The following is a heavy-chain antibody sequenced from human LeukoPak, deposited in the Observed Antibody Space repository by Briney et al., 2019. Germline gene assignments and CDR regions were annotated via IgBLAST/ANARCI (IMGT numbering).Heavy chain of an antibody. CDR2: IIPIFGTA. J-gene: IGHJ4*02. CDR1: GGTFSSYA. V-gene: IGHV1-69*06. CDR3: TRDRPLSGHDY. D-gene: IGHD1-26*01. Sequence: GASVKVSCKASGGTFSSYAISWVRQAPGQGLEWMGGIIPIFGTANYAQKFQGRVTITADKSTSTAYMELSRLRSDDTAVYYCTRDRPLSGHDYWGQGTLVTVSS.